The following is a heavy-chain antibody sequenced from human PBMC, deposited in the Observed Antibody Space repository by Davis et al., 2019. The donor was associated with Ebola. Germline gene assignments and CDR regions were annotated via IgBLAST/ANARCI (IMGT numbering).Heavy chain of an antibody. Sequence: ASVKVSCKASGYTFTGYYMHWVRQAPGQGLEWMGWINPNSGGTNYAQKFQGWVTMTRDTSISTAYMELSRLRSDDTAVYYCAREGDSSSGYHYWGQGTLVTVSS. CDR2: INPNSGGT. V-gene: IGHV1-2*04. J-gene: IGHJ4*02. D-gene: IGHD3-22*01. CDR3: AREGDSSSGYHY. CDR1: GYTFTGYY.